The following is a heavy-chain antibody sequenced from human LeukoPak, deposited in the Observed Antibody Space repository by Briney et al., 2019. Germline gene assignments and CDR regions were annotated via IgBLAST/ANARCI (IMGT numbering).Heavy chain of an antibody. CDR2: ISSSGRTI. Sequence: AGGSLRLSCAASGFTFSHYNMNWVRQAPGKGLEWVSYISSSGRTIHYADSVKGRFTISRDNAKNSLYLQMNSLRDEDTAVYYCATDLIVTNHWGQGTLVTVSS. CDR3: ATDLIVTNH. D-gene: IGHD5-18*01. J-gene: IGHJ5*02. V-gene: IGHV3-48*02. CDR1: GFTFSHYN.